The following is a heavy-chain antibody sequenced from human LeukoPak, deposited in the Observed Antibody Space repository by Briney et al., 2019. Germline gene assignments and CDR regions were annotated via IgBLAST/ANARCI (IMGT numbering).Heavy chain of an antibody. Sequence: ASVKVSCKASGYTFTGYYMHWVRQAPGQGREGMGWINPNSGGTNYAQKFQGRVTMTRDTSISTAYMELSRLRSDDTAVYYCARRQLVGATDYWGQGTLVTVSS. V-gene: IGHV1-2*02. CDR2: INPNSGGT. D-gene: IGHD1-26*01. CDR1: GYTFTGYY. J-gene: IGHJ4*02. CDR3: ARRQLVGATDY.